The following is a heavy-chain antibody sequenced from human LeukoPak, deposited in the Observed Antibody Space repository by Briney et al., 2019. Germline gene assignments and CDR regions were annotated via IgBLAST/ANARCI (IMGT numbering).Heavy chain of an antibody. Sequence: PSETLSLTCTVSGGSISSSSYYWGWIRQPPGKGLEWIGSIYYSGSTYYNPSLKSRVTISVDTSKNQFSLKLSSVTAADTAVYYCARHVSLCPDYWGQGTLVTVSS. CDR1: GGSISSSSYY. V-gene: IGHV4-39*01. J-gene: IGHJ4*02. CDR3: ARHVSLCPDY. CDR2: IYYSGST. D-gene: IGHD2/OR15-2a*01.